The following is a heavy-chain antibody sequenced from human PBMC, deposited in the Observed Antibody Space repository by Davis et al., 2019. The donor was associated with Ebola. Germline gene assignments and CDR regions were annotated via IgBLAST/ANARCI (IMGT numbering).Heavy chain of an antibody. CDR1: GGAFNNLA. D-gene: IGHD3-22*01. J-gene: IGHJ4*02. V-gene: IGHV1-2*06. CDR3: ARDRDSSGYYLLGH. CDR2: IDPSSGDT. Sequence: ASVKVSCKASGGAFNNLAIHWVRQAPGQGLEWMGRIDPSSGDTKFSQKFQGRVTMTRDTSVSTAYMELSRLGSDDTAVYYCARDRDSSGYYLLGHWGQGTLVTVSS.